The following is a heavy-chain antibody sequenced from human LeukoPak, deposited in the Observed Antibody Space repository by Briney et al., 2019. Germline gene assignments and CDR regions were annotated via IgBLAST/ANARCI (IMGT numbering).Heavy chain of an antibody. V-gene: IGHV4-59*01. CDR1: GGSISSYY. CDR2: IYYSGST. J-gene: IGHJ5*02. CDR3: ATEYSSFTNWFDP. Sequence: PSETLPLTCTVSGGSISSYYWSWIRQPPGKGLEWIGYIYYSGSTNYNPSLKSRVTISVDTSKNQFSLRLSSVTAADTAVYYCATEYSSFTNWFDPWGQGTLVTVSS. D-gene: IGHD6-6*01.